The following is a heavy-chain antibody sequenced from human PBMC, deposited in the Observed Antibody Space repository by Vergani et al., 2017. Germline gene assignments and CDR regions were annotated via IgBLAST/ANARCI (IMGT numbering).Heavy chain of an antibody. V-gene: IGHV3-23*01. CDR2: ISGSSLGNGDYT. CDR3: TKNGDYGDVPSVVSPRTY. Sequence: EVQLLESGGGMAQPGGSLKISCAASGFTFSNYAMGWVRQVPGKGLEWIASISGSSLGNGDYTYSAESLKDRFIISRDNSKNTLYLQMYSLGIEDTAVYYCTKNGDYGDVPSVVSPRTYWGQGTLVTVAS. J-gene: IGHJ4*01. CDR1: GFTFSNYA. D-gene: IGHD4-17*01.